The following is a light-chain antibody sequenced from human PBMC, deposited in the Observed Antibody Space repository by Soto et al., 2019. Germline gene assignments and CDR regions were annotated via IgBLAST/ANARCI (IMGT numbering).Light chain of an antibody. CDR1: QSVGNN. J-gene: IGKJ4*01. CDR3: QQYGDWPLT. Sequence: EIVLTQSPATLSVSPGERATLSCSASQSVGNNFAWYQQKPGQAPRLLIFAASTRATGVPARFSGSGSGTEITLLISSLQSEDFGVYYWQQYGDWPLTVGGGAKVEIE. CDR2: AAS. V-gene: IGKV3-15*01.